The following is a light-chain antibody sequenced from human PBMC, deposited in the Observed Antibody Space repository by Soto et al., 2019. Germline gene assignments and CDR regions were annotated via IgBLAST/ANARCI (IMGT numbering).Light chain of an antibody. Sequence: DTQMTQSPSTLSASVGDRVTITCRASQSVSMWLAWYQQKPGKAPRLLIYDASHLESGVPSRFSGSGSGTDFTLTISCLQSEDFATYYCQQYYSFPLTFGGGTKVDIK. CDR1: QSVSMW. J-gene: IGKJ4*01. V-gene: IGKV1-5*01. CDR3: QQYYSFPLT. CDR2: DAS.